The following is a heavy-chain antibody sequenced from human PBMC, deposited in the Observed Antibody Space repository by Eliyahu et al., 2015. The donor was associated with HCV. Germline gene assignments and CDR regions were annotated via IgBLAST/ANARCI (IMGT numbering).Heavy chain of an antibody. CDR3: ARDLRWFDP. V-gene: IGHV3-48*03. Sequence: EVQLVESGGGLVQPGGSLRLXCAASGFTFRSYEXXWVRQAPGKGLEWVSYISSSGSTIYYADSVKGRFTISRDNAKNSLYLQMNSLRAEDTAVYYCARDLRWFDPWGQGTLVTVSS. J-gene: IGHJ5*02. CDR2: ISSSGSTI. CDR1: GFTFRSYE.